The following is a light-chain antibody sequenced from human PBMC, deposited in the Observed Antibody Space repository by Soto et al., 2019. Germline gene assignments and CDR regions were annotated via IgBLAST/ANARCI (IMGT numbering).Light chain of an antibody. Sequence: QSVLTQTPSASGTPGQRVTISCSGSNSNIESNYVYWYQQFPRTAPKLLIYKDDQRPSGVPDRFSGSKSGASVSLAISGLRSEDEADYYCAVRDDRLSGDWVFGGGTKLPVL. CDR3: AVRDDRLSGDWV. CDR2: KDD. CDR1: NSNIESNY. V-gene: IGLV1-47*01. J-gene: IGLJ3*02.